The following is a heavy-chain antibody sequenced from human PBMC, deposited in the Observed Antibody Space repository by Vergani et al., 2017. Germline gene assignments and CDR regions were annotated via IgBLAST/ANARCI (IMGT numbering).Heavy chain of an antibody. CDR1: GYTFTGYY. Sequence: QVQLVQSGAEVKKPGASVKVSCKASGYTFTGYYMHWVRQAPGQGLEWMGWINPNSGGTNYAQQFQGRVTMTRDTSISTAYMELSRLRSDYTDVYYCARVSCSSTSCYLGPFDYWGQGTLVTVSS. V-gene: IGHV1-2*02. CDR2: INPNSGGT. D-gene: IGHD2-2*01. J-gene: IGHJ4*02. CDR3: ARVSCSSTSCYLGPFDY.